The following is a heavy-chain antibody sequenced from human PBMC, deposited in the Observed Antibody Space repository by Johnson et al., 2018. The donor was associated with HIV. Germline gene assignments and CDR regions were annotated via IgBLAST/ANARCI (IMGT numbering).Heavy chain of an antibody. CDR3: ARDASLRFLEWFDAFDI. CDR1: GLTFAEYC. V-gene: IGHV3-20*04. D-gene: IGHD3-3*01. CDR2: IPWHGATT. J-gene: IGHJ3*02. Sequence: VQLVESGGGVLQPGPSLRVSCTASGLTFAEYCMSWVRQAPGMVLESVSGIPWHGATTRYAYSVQRRSTFLRDNGKNMLYVQMNSLGAEDTAVYYCARDASLRFLEWFDAFDIWGQGTMVTVSS.